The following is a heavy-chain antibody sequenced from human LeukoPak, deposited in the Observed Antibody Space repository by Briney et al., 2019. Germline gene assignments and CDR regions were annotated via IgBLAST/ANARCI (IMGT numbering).Heavy chain of an antibody. Sequence: ASVKVSCKASGYTFTGYYMHWVRQAPGQGLEWMGRINPNSGGTNYAQKFQGRVTMTRDTSISTAYMELSRPRSDDTAVYYCARARYSSGWFRTTDAFDIWGQGTMVTVSS. J-gene: IGHJ3*02. V-gene: IGHV1-2*06. CDR1: GYTFTGYY. CDR2: INPNSGGT. D-gene: IGHD6-19*01. CDR3: ARARYSSGWFRTTDAFDI.